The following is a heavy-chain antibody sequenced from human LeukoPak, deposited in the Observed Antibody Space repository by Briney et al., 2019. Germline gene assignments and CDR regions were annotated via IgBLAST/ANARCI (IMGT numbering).Heavy chain of an antibody. CDR2: ISSSSSYI. CDR1: GFTFSSYS. CDR3: ASVAAAGTRGEDY. V-gene: IGHV3-21*01. D-gene: IGHD6-13*01. J-gene: IGHJ4*02. Sequence: GGSLRLSCAASGFTFSSYSMNWVRQAPGKGLEWVSSISSSSSYIYYADSVKGRSTISRDNAENSLYLQMNSLRAEDTAVYYCASVAAAGTRGEDYWGQGTLVTVSS.